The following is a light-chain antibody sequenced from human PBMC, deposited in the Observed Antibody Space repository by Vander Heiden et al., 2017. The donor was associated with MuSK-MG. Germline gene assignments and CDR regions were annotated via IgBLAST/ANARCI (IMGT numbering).Light chain of an antibody. CDR1: QDISSF. Sequence: DIHLTHSPSFLSASVGDRVSITCRASQDISSFLAWFQQKPGKAPKLLIYVASTLQSGVPSRFSGSGSGTEFTLTISSLQPEDFATYFCQQVNSYPLTFGGGTYVEIK. CDR3: QQVNSYPLT. V-gene: IGKV1-9*01. CDR2: VAS. J-gene: IGKJ4*01.